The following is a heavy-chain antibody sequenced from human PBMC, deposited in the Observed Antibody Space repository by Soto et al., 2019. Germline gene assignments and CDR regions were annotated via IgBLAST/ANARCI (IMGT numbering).Heavy chain of an antibody. V-gene: IGHV4-30-4*01. CDR3: ARVPRDCSSTSCGGYYYYGMDV. D-gene: IGHD2-2*01. Sequence: SETLSLTCTVSGGSISSGDYYWSWIRQPPGKGLEWIGYIYYSGSTYYNPSLKSRVTISVDTSKNQFSLKLSSVTAADTAVYYCARVPRDCSSTSCGGYYYYGMDVCGQGTTVTVSS. J-gene: IGHJ6*02. CDR2: IYYSGST. CDR1: GGSISSGDYY.